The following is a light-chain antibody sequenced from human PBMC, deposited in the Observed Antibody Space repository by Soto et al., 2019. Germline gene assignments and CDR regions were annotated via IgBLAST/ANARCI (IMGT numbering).Light chain of an antibody. CDR3: SSYTSSSTEV. CDR2: DVS. J-gene: IGLJ1*01. Sequence: QSVLTQPASVSGSPGQSITISCTGTSSDVGGYNYVSWYQQHPGKAPKLMIYDVSNRPSGVSNRFSGSKSGNTASLTISGLQAEDEDDYYCSSYTSSSTEVFGTGTKVTV. CDR1: SSDVGGYNY. V-gene: IGLV2-14*01.